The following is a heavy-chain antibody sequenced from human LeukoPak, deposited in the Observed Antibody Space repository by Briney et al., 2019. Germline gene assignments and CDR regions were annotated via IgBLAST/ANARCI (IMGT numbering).Heavy chain of an antibody. J-gene: IGHJ4*02. CDR3: TRGTTAEAGIDY. V-gene: IGHV3-74*01. CDR1: GFNFSSYW. D-gene: IGHD6-19*01. Sequence: PGGPLRLSCAASGFNFSSYWMHWVRQAPGKGPVWVAHIDSDGNNTTYGDPAKGRFTISRDNAKKTLYLQMNSLRVEDTAVYYCTRGTTAEAGIDYWGQGTLVTVSS. CDR2: IDSDGNNT.